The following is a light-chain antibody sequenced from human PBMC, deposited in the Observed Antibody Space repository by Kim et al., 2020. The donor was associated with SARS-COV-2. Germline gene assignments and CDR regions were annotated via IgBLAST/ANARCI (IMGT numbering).Light chain of an antibody. CDR1: QSVSSSY. Sequence: EIVLTQSPATLSLSPGERATLSCGASQSVSSSYLAWYQQKPGLAPRLLIYDASSRATGIPDRFSGSGSGTDFTLTISRLESEDFAVYYCQQYCSSPYTFAQGTKLE. V-gene: IGKV3D-20*01. CDR3: QQYCSSPYT. CDR2: DAS. J-gene: IGKJ2*01.